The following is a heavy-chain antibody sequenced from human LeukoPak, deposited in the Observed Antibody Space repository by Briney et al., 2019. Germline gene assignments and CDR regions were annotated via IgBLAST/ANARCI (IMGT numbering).Heavy chain of an antibody. CDR1: GFTFSSYC. CDR2: ISYDGSNK. V-gene: IGHV3-30*18. D-gene: IGHD1-26*01. J-gene: IGHJ3*02. CDR3: AKAVGWELRLRDSDGFDI. Sequence: RSLRLSCVASGFTFSSYCMHWVRQAPGKGLEWVAVISYDGSNKYYADSVKGRFTISRDNSKNTLYLQMNRLRDEHTAVYFFAKAVGWELRLRDSDGFDIWGQGTMVTASS.